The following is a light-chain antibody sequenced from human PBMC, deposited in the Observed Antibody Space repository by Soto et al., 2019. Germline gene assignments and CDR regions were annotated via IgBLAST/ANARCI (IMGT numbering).Light chain of an antibody. CDR2: RNN. CDR1: SSNIGSNY. V-gene: IGLV1-47*01. Sequence: QSVLTQPPSASGTPGQRVTISCSGSSSNIGSNYVYWYQQLPGTAPKLLIYRNNQRPSGVPDRFSGSKSGTSASLAISGLRSEDEADYYCAAWDDSLSAYYVFGTGTKPTVL. CDR3: AAWDDSLSAYYV. J-gene: IGLJ1*01.